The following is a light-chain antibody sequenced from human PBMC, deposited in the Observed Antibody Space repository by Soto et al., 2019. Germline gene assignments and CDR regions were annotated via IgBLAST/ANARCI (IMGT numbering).Light chain of an antibody. V-gene: IGKV3-15*01. CDR1: HYVYSN. CDR3: QQYHNLWT. CDR2: RAS. J-gene: IGKJ1*01. Sequence: EIVMTQSPATLSMSPGERATLSCTASHYVYSNVAWFQQRPGQAPRLLIYRASARAPGTPARFSGSWSGTEFTLTITSLQSEDFAVYYCQQYHNLWTFGQGAEVEIK.